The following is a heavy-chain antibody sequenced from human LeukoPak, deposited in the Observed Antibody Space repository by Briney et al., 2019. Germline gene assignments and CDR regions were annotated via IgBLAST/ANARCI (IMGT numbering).Heavy chain of an antibody. J-gene: IGHJ4*02. V-gene: IGHV3-48*04. Sequence: PGGSLRLSCAASGFTFSSYSMNWVRQAPGKGLEWVSYISSSSSTIYYADSVKGRFTISRDNAKNSLYLQMNSLRAEDTAVYYCARMPYLDYWGQGTLVTVSS. CDR1: GFTFSSYS. CDR2: ISSSSSTI. CDR3: ARMPYLDY. D-gene: IGHD2-2*01.